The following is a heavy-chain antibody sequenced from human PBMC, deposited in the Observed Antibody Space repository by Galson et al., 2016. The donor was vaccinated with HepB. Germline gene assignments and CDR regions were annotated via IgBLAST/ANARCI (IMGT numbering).Heavy chain of an antibody. V-gene: IGHV3-30-3*01. Sequence: SLRLSCAASGFAFSGSAMHWVRQAPGKGLEWVAAISYHGSDKYYADSVKGRVTISRDNSNNTLYLQMTSLSPEGTAVYYCARDKSFYYYGMDVWGQGTTVTVSS. J-gene: IGHJ6*02. CDR2: ISYHGSDK. CDR3: ARDKSFYYYGMDV. CDR1: GFAFSGSA.